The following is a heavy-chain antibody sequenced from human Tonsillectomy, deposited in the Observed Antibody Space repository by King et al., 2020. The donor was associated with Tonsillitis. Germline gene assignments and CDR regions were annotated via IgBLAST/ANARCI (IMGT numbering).Heavy chain of an antibody. V-gene: IGHV3-23*04. J-gene: IGHJ3*02. Sequence: EVQLVESGGGLVQPGGSLRLSCAASGFTFSSYAMSWVRQAPGKGLEWVSSISGSGGSTYYADSVKGRFTISRDNSKNTLYLQMNSLRAEDTAVYYCAKDYKYDYVWGSYRSAFDIWGQGTMVTVSS. D-gene: IGHD3-16*02. CDR2: ISGSGGST. CDR1: GFTFSSYA. CDR3: AKDYKYDYVWGSYRSAFDI.